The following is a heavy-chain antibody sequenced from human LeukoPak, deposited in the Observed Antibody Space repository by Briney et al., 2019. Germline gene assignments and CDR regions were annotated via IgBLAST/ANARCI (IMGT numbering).Heavy chain of an antibody. CDR3: ARNSVGAANFDY. J-gene: IGHJ4*02. CDR1: GFTFNSYG. V-gene: IGHV3-48*02. D-gene: IGHD1-26*01. Sequence: GGSLRLSCAASGFTFNSYGMNWVRQAPGQGLKWVSYITSSSTTTHYADPVKGRFTISRDNAKNSLYLQMNSLRDEDTAVYYCARNSVGAANFDYWGQGTLVTVSS. CDR2: ITSSSTTT.